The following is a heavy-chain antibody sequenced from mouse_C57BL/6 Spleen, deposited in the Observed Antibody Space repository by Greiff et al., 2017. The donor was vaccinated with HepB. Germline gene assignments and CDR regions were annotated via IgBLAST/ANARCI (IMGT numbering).Heavy chain of an antibody. Sequence: VQLQQSGPELVKPGASVKISCKASGYAFSSSWMNWVKQRPGKGLEWIGRIYPGDGDTNYNGKFKGKATLTADKSSSTAYMQLSSLTSEDSAVYFCARSGYYGSSYWFAYWGQGTLVTVSA. V-gene: IGHV1-82*01. CDR2: IYPGDGDT. CDR1: GYAFSSSW. CDR3: ARSGYYGSSYWFAY. J-gene: IGHJ3*01. D-gene: IGHD1-1*01.